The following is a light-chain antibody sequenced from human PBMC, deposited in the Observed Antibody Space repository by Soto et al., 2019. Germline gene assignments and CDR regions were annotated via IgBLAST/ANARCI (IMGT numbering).Light chain of an antibody. Sequence: QSVLTQLPSVSAPPGQNVTISCSGTSSNIGNNYVSWYRHLPGTAPKLLIYDNYKRPSGIPDRFSGSKSGTSATLGVTGLQTGAEADYYCGTWDSSLSACVFGGGTTVTVL. CDR3: GTWDSSLSACV. V-gene: IGLV1-51*01. CDR2: DNY. J-gene: IGLJ3*02. CDR1: SSNIGNNY.